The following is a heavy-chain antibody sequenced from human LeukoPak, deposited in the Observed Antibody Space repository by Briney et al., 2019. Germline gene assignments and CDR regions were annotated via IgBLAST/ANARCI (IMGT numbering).Heavy chain of an antibody. CDR2: IDWDDDK. J-gene: IGHJ3*02. D-gene: IGHD1-26*01. V-gene: IGHV2-70*04. Sequence: SGPALVKPTQTLTLTCTFSGFSLSTSGMRVSWIRQPPGKALEWLARIDWDDDKFYSTSLKTRLTISKDTSKNQVVLTMTNMDPVDTATYYCARNPTTRDAFDIWGQGTMVTVSS. CDR3: ARNPTTRDAFDI. CDR1: GFSLSTSGMR.